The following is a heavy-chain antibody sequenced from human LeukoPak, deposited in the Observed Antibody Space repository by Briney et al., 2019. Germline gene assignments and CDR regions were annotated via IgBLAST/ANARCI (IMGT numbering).Heavy chain of an antibody. CDR2: ISWNSKII. CDR1: GFTFDDYA. CDR3: AKANGGVVGFLDN. J-gene: IGHJ4*02. V-gene: IGHV3-9*01. Sequence: GRSLRLSCTASGFTFDDYAIHWVRQAPGKGLQWVSGISWNSKIIAYADSVKGRFTISRENAQNSVFLQMSSLTTEDTAVYYCAKANGGVVGFLDNWGQGTLVTVSS. D-gene: IGHD3-16*01.